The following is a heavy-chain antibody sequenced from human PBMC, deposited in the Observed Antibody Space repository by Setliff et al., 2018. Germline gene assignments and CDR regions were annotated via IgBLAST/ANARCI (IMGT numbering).Heavy chain of an antibody. CDR1: GQSFSDYY. D-gene: IGHD5-18*01. CDR2: IYYSGST. V-gene: IGHV4-59*01. J-gene: IGHJ6*03. CDR3: ARDNVDTAMGLSYYYYYYMDV. Sequence: SETLSLTCAIYGQSFSDYYWSWVRQHPGKGLEWIGYIYYSGSTNYNPSLKSRVTISVDTSKNQFSLKLSSVTAADTAVYYCARDNVDTAMGLSYYYYYYMDVWGKGTTVTVSS.